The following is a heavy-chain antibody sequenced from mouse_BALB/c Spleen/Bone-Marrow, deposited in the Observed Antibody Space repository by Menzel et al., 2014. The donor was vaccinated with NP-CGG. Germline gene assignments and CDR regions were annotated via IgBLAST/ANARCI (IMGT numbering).Heavy chain of an antibody. CDR3: ARRWLPYAMDY. Sequence: VQLKQSGLELVKPGASVKMSCKASGYTFTSYIMHWVKQKPGQGLGWIGYINPYNDGTKYNEKFKGKATLTSDKSSSTAYMELSSLTSEDSAVYYCARRWLPYAMDYWGQGTSVTVSS. CDR2: INPYNDGT. D-gene: IGHD2-3*01. CDR1: GYTFTSYI. V-gene: IGHV1-14*01. J-gene: IGHJ4*01.